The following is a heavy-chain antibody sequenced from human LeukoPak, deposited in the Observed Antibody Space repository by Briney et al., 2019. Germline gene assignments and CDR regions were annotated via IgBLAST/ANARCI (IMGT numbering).Heavy chain of an antibody. CDR3: AKAAGGGNCYYYMDV. V-gene: IGHV3-74*01. D-gene: IGHD2-21*01. CDR1: GFTFSSYW. CDR2: INSDGSST. Sequence: GGSLRLSCAASGFTFSSYWMHWVRQAPGKGLVWVSRINSDGSSTSYADSVKGRFTISRDNSKNTLYLQMNSLRAEETAVYYCAKAAGGGNCYYYMDVWGKGTTVTI. J-gene: IGHJ6*03.